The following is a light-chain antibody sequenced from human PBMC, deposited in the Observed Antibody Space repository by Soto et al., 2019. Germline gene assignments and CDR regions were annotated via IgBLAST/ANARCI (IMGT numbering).Light chain of an antibody. CDR1: QSVSSSY. CDR3: QQYGSSPIT. Sequence: EIILTQSPATLSLSPGERATLSCGASQSVSSSYVAWYQHRPGLAPRLLIHDASSRATGIPDRFSGTKSGTDFTLTIRRLEPEDAAVYYCQQYGSSPITFGQGTQLEI. V-gene: IGKV3D-20*01. CDR2: DAS. J-gene: IGKJ5*01.